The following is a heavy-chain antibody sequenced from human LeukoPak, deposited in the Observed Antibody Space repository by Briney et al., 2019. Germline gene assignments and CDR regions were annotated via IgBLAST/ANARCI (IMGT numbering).Heavy chain of an antibody. D-gene: IGHD5-12*01. V-gene: IGHV3-9*01. J-gene: IGHJ4*02. CDR3: AKARSGYDYSMFDD. Sequence: GRSLRLSCAASGFTFDDYAMHWVRQAPGKGLEWVSGISWNSCSIGYADSVKGRFTISRDNAKNSLYLQMNSLRTEDTALYYCAKARSGYDYSMFDDWGQGTLVTVSS. CDR2: ISWNSCSI. CDR1: GFTFDDYA.